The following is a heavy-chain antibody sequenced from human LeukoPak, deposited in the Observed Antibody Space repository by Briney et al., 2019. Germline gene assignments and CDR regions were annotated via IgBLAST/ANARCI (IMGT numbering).Heavy chain of an antibody. CDR1: GGSISSYY. J-gene: IGHJ4*02. D-gene: IGHD3-22*01. CDR3: ARGKDYYDSSGEFDY. V-gene: IGHV4-59*01. Sequence: SETLSLTCTVSGGSISSYYWSWIRQPPGKGLEWIGYIYYSGSTNYNPSLKSRVTISVDTSKNQFSLKLSSVTAADTAVYYCARGKDYYDSSGEFDYWGQGTLVTVSS. CDR2: IYYSGST.